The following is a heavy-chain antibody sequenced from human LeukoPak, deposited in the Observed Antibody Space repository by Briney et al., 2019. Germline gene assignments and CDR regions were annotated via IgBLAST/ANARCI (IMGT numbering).Heavy chain of an antibody. D-gene: IGHD6-13*01. J-gene: IGHJ6*03. V-gene: IGHV3-30-3*01. Sequence: GGSLRLSCAASGFTFSSYAMHWVRQAPGKGLEWVAVISYDGSNKYYADSVKGRFTISRDNSKNTLYLQMNSLRAEDTAVYYCARDQTAAGTREAYYYYMDVWGKGTTVTVSS. CDR2: ISYDGSNK. CDR1: GFTFSSYA. CDR3: ARDQTAAGTREAYYYYMDV.